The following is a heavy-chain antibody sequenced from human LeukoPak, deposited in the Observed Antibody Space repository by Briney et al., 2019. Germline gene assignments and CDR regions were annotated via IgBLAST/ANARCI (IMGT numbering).Heavy chain of an antibody. J-gene: IGHJ5*02. V-gene: IGHV4-34*01. Sequence: SETLSLTCAVYGGSFSGYYWSWIRQPPGKGLEWIGEINHSGSTNYNPSLKSRVTISVDTSKNQFSLKLSSVTAADTAVYYCARRDSSSWYYWFDPWGQGTLVTVSS. CDR2: INHSGST. CDR1: GGSFSGYY. D-gene: IGHD6-13*01. CDR3: ARRDSSSWYYWFDP.